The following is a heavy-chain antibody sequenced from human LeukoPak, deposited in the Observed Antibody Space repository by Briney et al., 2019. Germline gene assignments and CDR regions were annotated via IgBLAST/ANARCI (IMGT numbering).Heavy chain of an antibody. V-gene: IGHV3-7*04. J-gene: IGHJ4*02. CDR1: GFTVSNNY. CDR3: AGGGYN. D-gene: IGHD5-18*01. CDR2: IKQDGSEK. Sequence: GGSLRLSCAASGFTVSNNYMSWVRQAPGKGLEWVANIKQDGSEKYYVDSVKGRFTISRDNAKNSLYLQMNSLRAEDTAVYYCAGGGYNWGQGTLVTVSS.